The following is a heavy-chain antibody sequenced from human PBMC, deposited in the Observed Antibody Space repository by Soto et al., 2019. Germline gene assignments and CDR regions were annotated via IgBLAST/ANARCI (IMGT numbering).Heavy chain of an antibody. Sequence: EVQLLESGGGLVKPGGSLRLSCAASGFTFSNYIMNWVRQPPGQGLEWVASISGSSTYVYYADSLKGRIAISRDNGKDSLALEQNSLEVEDVDVYYSSRGGGYYYGSGTDAFDVWGQGTLVTVSS. D-gene: IGHD3-10*01. V-gene: IGHV3-21*01. CDR1: GFTFSNYI. J-gene: IGHJ3*01. CDR2: ISGSSTYV. CDR3: SRGGGYYYGSGTDAFDV.